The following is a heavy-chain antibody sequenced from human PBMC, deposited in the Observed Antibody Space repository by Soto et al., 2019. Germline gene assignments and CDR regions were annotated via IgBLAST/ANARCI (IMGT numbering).Heavy chain of an antibody. Sequence: QVRLVQSGAEVKKPGASVKVSCKTYGYDFTNYGINWVRQAPGQGLEWMGWISAYNGNIVYAQNFRGRATLTTDTSTGSAYMELRSLRSDDTAVYYCARGHDILTGRKFTFWCQGTLVTVSS. CDR2: ISAYNGNI. CDR1: GYDFTNYG. J-gene: IGHJ4*02. CDR3: ARGHDILTGRKFTF. V-gene: IGHV1-18*01. D-gene: IGHD3-9*01.